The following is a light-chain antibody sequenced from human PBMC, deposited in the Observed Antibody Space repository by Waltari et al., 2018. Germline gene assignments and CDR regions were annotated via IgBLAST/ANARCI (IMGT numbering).Light chain of an antibody. J-gene: IGLJ3*02. V-gene: IGLV1-44*01. Sequence: QSVLTQPPSASGTPGQRVTISCSGRASNIGDNVVNLYQQFPGKAPKLVIYRNDPRPSGVPDRLSCSKSGTSASLAISGLQSEDEADYYCATWDDSPNGHWVFGGGTKVTVL. CDR3: ATWDDSPNGHWV. CDR1: ASNIGDNV. CDR2: RND.